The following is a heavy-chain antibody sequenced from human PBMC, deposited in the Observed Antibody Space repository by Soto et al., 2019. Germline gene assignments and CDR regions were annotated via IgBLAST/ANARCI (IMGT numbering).Heavy chain of an antibody. Sequence: PGGSLRLSCAASGFTFSNYDFHWVRQTTGKGLEWVSAIANTGHIYYAGSVKGRFTISRDNAKNSLYLQMNSLRAGDTAVYYCTRGAAGFDYWGLGTLVTVSS. V-gene: IGHV3-13*01. D-gene: IGHD6-13*01. CDR1: GFTFSNYD. CDR3: TRGAAGFDY. CDR2: IANTGHI. J-gene: IGHJ4*02.